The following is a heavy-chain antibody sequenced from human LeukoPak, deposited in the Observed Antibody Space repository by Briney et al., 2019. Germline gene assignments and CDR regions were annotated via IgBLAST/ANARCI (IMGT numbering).Heavy chain of an antibody. D-gene: IGHD3-10*01. V-gene: IGHV3-74*01. CDR2: ISNDGRST. J-gene: IGHJ4*02. Sequence: GGSLRLSCAASGFSFNSYWMHWVRQAPGSGLVWVSRISNDGRSTSFADSVKGRFTISRDNAKNTLYLQMNSLSAEDTAVYYCTRGRKGNYGLFDSWGQGTLVTVSS. CDR3: TRGRKGNYGLFDS. CDR1: GFSFNSYW.